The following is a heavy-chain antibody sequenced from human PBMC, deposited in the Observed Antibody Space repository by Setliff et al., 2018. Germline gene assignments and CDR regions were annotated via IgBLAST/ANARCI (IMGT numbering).Heavy chain of an antibody. J-gene: IGHJ5*02. CDR3: TTRTVAARSLDT. CDR1: AFTFSRYS. D-gene: IGHD6-13*01. CDR2: ISSSGSFQ. V-gene: IGHV3-21*01. Sequence: GGSLRLSCVASAFTFSRYSMNWVRQAPGKGLEWVSSISSSGSFQFYADSVKGRFTISRDNANNSVSLQMNSLRAEDSGVYYCTTRTVAARSLDTWGQGTLVTVSS.